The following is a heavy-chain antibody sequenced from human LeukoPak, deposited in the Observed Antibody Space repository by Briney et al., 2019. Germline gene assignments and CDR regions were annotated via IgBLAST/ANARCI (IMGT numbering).Heavy chain of an antibody. V-gene: IGHV4-61*02. D-gene: IGHD3-3*01. Sequence: SETLSLTCTVSGGSISSGTHCWSWIRQPAGKGLEFVGRFCASGSTNYNPSVKSRVTISVDTSKNQFSLKLSSVTAADTAVYYCASVRSRRDYWGQGTLVTVSS. CDR3: ASVRSRRDY. J-gene: IGHJ4*02. CDR1: GGSISSGTHC. CDR2: FCASGST.